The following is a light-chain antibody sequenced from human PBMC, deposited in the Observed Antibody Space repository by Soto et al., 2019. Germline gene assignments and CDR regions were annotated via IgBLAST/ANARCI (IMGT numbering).Light chain of an antibody. Sequence: EIVMTQSPPTLSVSPGEGVTLSCKASQSISNYLAWYQHKPGQAPRLLLNGASIRATGFPARVSGSGSGEDFTLTISSVQYDDFEVYYCHDYLNWSWTFGQGTKVDIK. J-gene: IGKJ1*01. CDR2: GAS. CDR3: HDYLNWSWT. V-gene: IGKV3-15*01. CDR1: QSISNY.